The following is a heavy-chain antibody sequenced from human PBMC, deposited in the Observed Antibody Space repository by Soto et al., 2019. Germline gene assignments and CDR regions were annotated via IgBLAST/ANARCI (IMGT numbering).Heavy chain of an antibody. J-gene: IGHJ3*02. CDR1: VDLFTTSW. D-gene: IGHD3-22*01. CDR2: VDPSDSYT. CDR3: ARQDLARYSYDSSGPTTTPEDFDI. Sequence: PVESLKISCTGPVDLFTTSWTSWLRELPVEVLEWMWSVDPSDSYTNYSPSFQGHVTISADKSISTAYLQWSSLKASDTAMYYCARQDLARYSYDSSGPTTTPEDFDIWGQGTMVTDSS. V-gene: IGHV5-10-1*01.